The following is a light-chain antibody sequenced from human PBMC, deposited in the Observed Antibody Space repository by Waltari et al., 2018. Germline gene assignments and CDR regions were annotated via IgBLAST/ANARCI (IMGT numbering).Light chain of an antibody. V-gene: IGKV6-21*01. CDR1: QCIGNK. CDR3: HQSSSSPYT. J-gene: IGKJ2*01. Sequence: EIVLTQSPDFQSVTPKEKVTITCRASQCIGNKLHRYQQKPDQSPRLLIRYADQSCSGVPSRFSGSGSWTDFTLTINSLEAEDAATYYCHQSSSSPYTFGQGTKLEIK. CDR2: YAD.